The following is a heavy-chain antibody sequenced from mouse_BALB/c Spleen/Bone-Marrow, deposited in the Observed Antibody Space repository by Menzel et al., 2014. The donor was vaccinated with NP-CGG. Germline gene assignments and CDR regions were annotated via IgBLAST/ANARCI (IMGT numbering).Heavy chain of an antibody. CDR3: AFYKYDVKY. Sequence: DLVKPGASVKLSCKASGYTFTSYWINWIKQRPGQGLEWIGRIAPGRGSTYYNEMFKVKAILTVDTSSSTPYIQLTSLPSDDSAVYFFAFYKYDVKYWLQCITLTVSS. V-gene: IGHV1S41*01. D-gene: IGHD2-14*01. J-gene: IGHJ2*01. CDR1: GYTFTSYW. CDR2: IAPGRGST.